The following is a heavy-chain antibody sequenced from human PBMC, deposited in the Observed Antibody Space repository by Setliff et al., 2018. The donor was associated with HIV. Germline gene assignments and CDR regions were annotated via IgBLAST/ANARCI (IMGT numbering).Heavy chain of an antibody. CDR3: ARNYYDRSGHHPDY. CDR2: INPSGGST. V-gene: IGHV1-46*01. Sequence: ASVKVSCKASGYTFTSYYMHWVRQAPGQGHEWMGTINPSGGSTSYAQKLQGRVTMTTDTSTSTAYMELRSLRSDDTAMYYCARNYYDRSGHHPDYWGQGTLVTVSS. CDR1: GYTFTSYY. J-gene: IGHJ4*02. D-gene: IGHD3-22*01.